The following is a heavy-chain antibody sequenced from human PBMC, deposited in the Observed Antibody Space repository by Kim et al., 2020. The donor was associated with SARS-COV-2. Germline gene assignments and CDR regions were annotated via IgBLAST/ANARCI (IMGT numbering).Heavy chain of an antibody. V-gene: IGHV4-34*01. CDR2: INHSGST. Sequence: SETLSLTCAVYGGSFSGYYWSWIRQPPGKGLEWIGEINHSGSTNYNPSLKSRVTISVDTSKNQFSLKLSSVTAADTAVYYCARVHRSWKGLDYWGQGTLVTVSS. CDR1: GGSFSGYY. CDR3: ARVHRSWKGLDY. J-gene: IGHJ4*02. D-gene: IGHD1-1*01.